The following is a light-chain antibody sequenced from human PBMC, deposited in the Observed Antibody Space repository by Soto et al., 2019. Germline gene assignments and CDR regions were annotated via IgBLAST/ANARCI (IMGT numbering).Light chain of an antibody. V-gene: IGKV3-20*01. CDR1: QSVSSSY. J-gene: IGKJ1*01. CDR3: QQYDNWPRT. CDR2: GAS. Sequence: EIVLTQSPGTLSLSPGERATLSCRASQSVSSSYLAWYQEKPGQAPRLLIYGASSRATGIPDRFRGSGSGTDFTLTISSLQPEDFAVYHCQQYDNWPRTFGQGTKVDIK.